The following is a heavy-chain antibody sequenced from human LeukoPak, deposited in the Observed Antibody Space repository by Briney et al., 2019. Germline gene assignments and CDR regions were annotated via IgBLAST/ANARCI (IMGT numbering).Heavy chain of an antibody. Sequence: GGSLRLSCAASVFTFSSYGMHWVRQAPGKGLEWVAFIRYDGSNKYYADSVKGRFTISRDNSKNTLYLQMNSLRAEDTAVYYCAKDTPSYGDYGGYFDYWGQGTLVTVSS. CDR3: AKDTPSYGDYGGYFDY. V-gene: IGHV3-30*02. CDR1: VFTFSSYG. CDR2: IRYDGSNK. J-gene: IGHJ4*02. D-gene: IGHD4-17*01.